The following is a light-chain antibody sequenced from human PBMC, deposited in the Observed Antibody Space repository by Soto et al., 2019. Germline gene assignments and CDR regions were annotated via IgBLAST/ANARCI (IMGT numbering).Light chain of an antibody. CDR2: DVS. CDR3: SSYTASSTVV. CDR1: SSEVGGYNY. Sequence: QSAPTQPASVSGSPGQSITISCTGTSSEVGGYNYVSWYQQHPGKAPKLTIYDVSNRPSGVSNPFSGSKSGNTASLTISGLQAEDEADYFCSSYTASSTVVFGGGTELTVL. J-gene: IGLJ2*01. V-gene: IGLV2-14*01.